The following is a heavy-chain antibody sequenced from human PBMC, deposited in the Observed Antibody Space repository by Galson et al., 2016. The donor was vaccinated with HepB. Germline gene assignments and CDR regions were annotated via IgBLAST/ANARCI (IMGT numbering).Heavy chain of an antibody. CDR2: IYYSGST. CDR1: GGSISSYY. Sequence: ETLSLTCTVSGGSISSYYWSWIRQPPGKGLEWIGDIYYSGSTNYNPSLKSRVTISVDPSKSQFSLKLTSVTAADTAVYYCARSTRSTSSRFDYWGQGTLVTVSS. J-gene: IGHJ4*02. D-gene: IGHD6-6*01. V-gene: IGHV4-59*08. CDR3: ARSTRSTSSRFDY.